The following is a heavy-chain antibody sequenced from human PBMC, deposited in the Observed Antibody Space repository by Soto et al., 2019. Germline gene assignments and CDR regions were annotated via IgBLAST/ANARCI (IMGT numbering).Heavy chain of an antibody. J-gene: IGHJ6*02. D-gene: IGHD5-12*01. CDR1: GGTFSSYA. CDR2: IIPIFGTA. CDR3: ARKSSGYDTYYYYYYGMDV. V-gene: IGHV1-69*01. Sequence: QVQLVQSGAEVKKPGSSVKVSCKASGGTFSSYAISWVRQAPGQGLEWMGGIIPIFGTANYAQKFQGRVTITADESTSTAYMERSSLRSEDTAVYYCARKSSGYDTYYYYYYGMDVWGQGTTVTVSS.